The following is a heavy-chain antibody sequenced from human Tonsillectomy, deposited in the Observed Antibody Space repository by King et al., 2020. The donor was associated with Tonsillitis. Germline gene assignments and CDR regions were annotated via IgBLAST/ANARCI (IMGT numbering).Heavy chain of an antibody. D-gene: IGHD1-1*01. CDR1: GYSFTNYW. V-gene: IGHV5-51*01. CDR2: IYPGDSET. J-gene: IGHJ3*02. Sequence: QLVQSGAEVKKPGESLKISCKGSGYSFTNYWIGWVRQMPGKGLEWMGIIYPGDSETKYSPSFQGQVTISADKSISTAYLQWSSLKASDTAIYYCAMEMTMPGHAIFDIWGQGTMVTVSS. CDR3: AMEMTMPGHAIFDI.